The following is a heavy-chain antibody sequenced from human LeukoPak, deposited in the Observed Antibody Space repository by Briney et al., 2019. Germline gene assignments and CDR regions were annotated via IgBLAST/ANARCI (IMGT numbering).Heavy chain of an antibody. V-gene: IGHV4-61*09. D-gene: IGHD3-3*02. Sequence: SETLSLTCTVSGASISSTSYCWGWIRQPAGKGLEWIGHIHTSGSTNYNPSLKSRVTISVDTSKNQFSLNLSSVTAADTAVYYCARGPQISRGGWFDPWGQGTLVTVSS. CDR2: IHTSGST. J-gene: IGHJ5*02. CDR3: ARGPQISRGGWFDP. CDR1: GASISSTSYC.